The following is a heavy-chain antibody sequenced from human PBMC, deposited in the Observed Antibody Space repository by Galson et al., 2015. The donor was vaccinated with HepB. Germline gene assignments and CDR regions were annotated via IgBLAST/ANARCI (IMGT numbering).Heavy chain of an antibody. J-gene: IGHJ4*02. Sequence: SLRLSCAASGFTFSSYAMHWVRQAPGKGLEWVAVISYDGSNKYYADSVKGRFTISRDNSKNTLYLQMNSLRAEDTAVYYCAREAGIAVAGTPGTFDYWGQGTLVTVSS. CDR2: ISYDGSNK. D-gene: IGHD6-19*01. V-gene: IGHV3-30-3*01. CDR3: AREAGIAVAGTPGTFDY. CDR1: GFTFSSYA.